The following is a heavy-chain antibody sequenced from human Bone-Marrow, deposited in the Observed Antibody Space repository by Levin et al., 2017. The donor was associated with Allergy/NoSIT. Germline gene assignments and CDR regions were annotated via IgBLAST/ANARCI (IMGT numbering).Heavy chain of an antibody. CDR3: ARDRVTTNWYFDL. Sequence: GGSLRLSCSASGFTFSSYWMHWVRQAPGKGLVWVSRINRDGSSTSYADSVKGRFTISRDNAKNTLYLQMNSLRAEDTSVYYCARDRVTTNWYFDLWSRGTMVTVS. D-gene: IGHD4-17*01. CDR2: INRDGSST. V-gene: IGHV3-74*01. J-gene: IGHJ2*01. CDR1: GFTFSSYW.